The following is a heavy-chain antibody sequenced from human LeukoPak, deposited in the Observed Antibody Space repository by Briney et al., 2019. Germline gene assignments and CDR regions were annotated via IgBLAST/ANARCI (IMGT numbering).Heavy chain of an antibody. CDR2: ISYDGSNK. D-gene: IGHD6-13*01. V-gene: IGHV3-30*19. Sequence: GGSLRLSCTASGFTFSRYGVHWVRQAPGKGLEWVAVISYDGSNKYYADSVKGRFTISRDNSKNTLYLQMNSLRAEDTAVYYCARAQEGIAAAGRVYYYYGMDVWGQGTTVTVSS. CDR3: ARAQEGIAAAGRVYYYYGMDV. CDR1: GFTFSRYG. J-gene: IGHJ6*02.